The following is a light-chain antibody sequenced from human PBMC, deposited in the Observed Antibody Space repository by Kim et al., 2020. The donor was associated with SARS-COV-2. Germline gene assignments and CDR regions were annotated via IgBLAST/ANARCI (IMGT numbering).Light chain of an antibody. V-gene: IGKV3D-15*03. CDR1: QSVSSN. CDR2: GAS. Sequence: EIVMTQSPATLSVSPGERATLSCRASQSVSSNLAWYQQKPGQAPRLLIYGASIRATGIPARFSGSGSGTEFTLTISIVQSEDFAVYYCQQYNNWTRTCGKETELEL. J-gene: IGKJ2*01. CDR3: QQYNNWTRT.